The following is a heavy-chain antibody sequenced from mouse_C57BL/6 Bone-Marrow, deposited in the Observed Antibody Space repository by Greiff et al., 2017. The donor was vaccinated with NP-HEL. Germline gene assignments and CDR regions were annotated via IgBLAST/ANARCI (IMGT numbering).Heavy chain of an antibody. CDR2: IYPGSGST. CDR1: GYTFTSYW. V-gene: IGHV1-55*01. CDR3: ARSSYRGNYYAMDY. J-gene: IGHJ4*01. Sequence: QVQLQQPGAELVKPGASVKMSCKASGYTFTSYWITWVKQRPGQGLEWIGDIYPGSGSTNYNEKFKSKATLTVDTSSSTAYMQLSILTSEDSAVYYCARSSYRGNYYAMDYWGQGTSVTVSS. D-gene: IGHD2-12*01.